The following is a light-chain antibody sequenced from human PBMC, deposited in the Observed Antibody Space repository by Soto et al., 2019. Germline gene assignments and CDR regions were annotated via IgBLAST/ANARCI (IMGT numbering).Light chain of an antibody. V-gene: IGLV2-14*03. CDR3: TSYTSSTTYF. J-gene: IGLJ1*01. CDR1: TSDFNYYNS. CDR2: NVS. Sequence: QSVLTQPASLSGSPGQSITISCTGTTSDFNYYNSVSWYQHHPGQAPKLMIYNVSNRPSGVSYRFSGSKSGNTASLTISGLQAEDEADYYCTSYTSSTTYFFGTGTKVTVL.